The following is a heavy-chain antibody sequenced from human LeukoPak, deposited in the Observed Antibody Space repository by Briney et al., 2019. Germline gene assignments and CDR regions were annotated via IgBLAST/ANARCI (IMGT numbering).Heavy chain of an antibody. Sequence: PGGSLRLSCAASGFTFSSYAMHWVRRAPGKGLEWVAVISYDGSNKYSADSVKGRFTISRDNSKNTLYLQMNSLRAEDTAVYYCASGIVVVPAALRSDYWGQGTLVTVSS. V-gene: IGHV3-30-3*01. CDR1: GFTFSSYA. D-gene: IGHD2-2*01. CDR2: ISYDGSNK. J-gene: IGHJ4*02. CDR3: ASGIVVVPAALRSDY.